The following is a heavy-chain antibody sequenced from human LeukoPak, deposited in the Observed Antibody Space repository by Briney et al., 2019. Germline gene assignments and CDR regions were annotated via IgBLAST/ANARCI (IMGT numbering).Heavy chain of an antibody. CDR1: GGSISSGSYY. J-gene: IGHJ3*02. V-gene: IGHV4-61*02. CDR2: IYTSGST. CDR3: ARDQTCGGDCYPDAFDI. D-gene: IGHD2-21*02. Sequence: SETLSLTCTVSGGSISSGSYYWSWIRQPAGKGLEWIGRIYTSGSTNYNPSLKSRVTISVDTSKNQFSLKLSSVTAADTAVYYCARDQTCGGDCYPDAFDIWGQGTMVTVSS.